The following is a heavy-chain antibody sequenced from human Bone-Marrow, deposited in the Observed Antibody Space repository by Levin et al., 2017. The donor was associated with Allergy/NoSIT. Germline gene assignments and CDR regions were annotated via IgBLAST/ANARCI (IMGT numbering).Heavy chain of an antibody. J-gene: IGHJ5*02. Sequence: PGGSLRLSCTASGFTFSGSTIHWVRQASGKGLEWVGRITSQVNNYATEYGASVTGRFTISRDDSKNTAYLQMNSLKTEDTAVYYCIRSTYYDTHNFYPTNYNSLDPWGQGPLVTVSS. D-gene: IGHD3-22*01. CDR3: IRSTYYDTHNFYPTNYNSLDP. CDR1: GFTFSGST. CDR2: ITSQVNNYAT. V-gene: IGHV3-73*01.